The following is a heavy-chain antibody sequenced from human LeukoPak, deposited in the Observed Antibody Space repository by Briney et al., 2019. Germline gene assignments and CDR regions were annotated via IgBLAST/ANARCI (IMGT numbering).Heavy chain of an antibody. Sequence: PGGSLRLSCAASGFTFDDYGMSWVRQAPGKGLEWVSGINWNGGSTGYADSVKGRFTISRDNAKNSLYLQMNSLRAEDTALYYCARYDFWSGSNSYYYYMDVWGKGTTVTVSS. CDR1: GFTFDDYG. CDR3: ARYDFWSGSNSYYYYMDV. D-gene: IGHD3-3*01. V-gene: IGHV3-20*04. J-gene: IGHJ6*03. CDR2: INWNGGST.